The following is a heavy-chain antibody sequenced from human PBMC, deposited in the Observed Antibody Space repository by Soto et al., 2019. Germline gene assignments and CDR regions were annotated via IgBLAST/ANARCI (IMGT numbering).Heavy chain of an antibody. CDR3: ARDGDYYDSSGFQRDYHYYGMDV. CDR1: GGSFSDYA. D-gene: IGHD3-22*01. V-gene: IGHV1-69*01. Sequence: QVQLVQSGAEVKKPGSSVTVSCQASGGSFSDYAISWVRQSPGQGLEWMGGIIPMLGIADNAQKFQGRVIITADEYTSTAYMELSSLRSEDTAVYYCARDGDYYDSSGFQRDYHYYGMDVWGQGTTVTVAS. J-gene: IGHJ6*02. CDR2: IIPMLGIA.